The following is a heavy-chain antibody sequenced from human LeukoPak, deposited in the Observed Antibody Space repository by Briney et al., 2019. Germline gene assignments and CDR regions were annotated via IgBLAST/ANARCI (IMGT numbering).Heavy chain of an antibody. CDR1: GYSFTSYW. CDR2: IYPGDSDT. CDR3: ARLTMVRGVIMDY. Sequence: GESLKISCKDSGYSFTSYWIGWVRQMPGKGLEWMGIIYPGDSDTRYSPAFQGPVTISAAKSISTAYLQWSSLKASDTAMYYCARLTMVRGVIMDYWGQGTLVTVSS. D-gene: IGHD3-10*01. V-gene: IGHV5-51*01. J-gene: IGHJ4*02.